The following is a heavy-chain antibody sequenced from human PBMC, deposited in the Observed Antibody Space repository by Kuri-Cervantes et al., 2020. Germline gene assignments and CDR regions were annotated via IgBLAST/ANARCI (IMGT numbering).Heavy chain of an antibody. V-gene: IGHV2-70*12. J-gene: IGHJ4*02. Sequence: SGPTLVKPTQTLTLTCTFSGFSLSTSGMCVSWIRQPPGKALEWLARIDWDDDKYYSTSLKTRLTISKDTSKNQVVLTMTNMDPVDTATYYCAPRGKPSQEPVPRSTSCYKGYWGQGTLVTVSS. CDR3: APRGKPSQEPVPRSTSCYKGY. CDR2: IDWDDDK. CDR1: GFSLSTSGMC. D-gene: IGHD2-2*02.